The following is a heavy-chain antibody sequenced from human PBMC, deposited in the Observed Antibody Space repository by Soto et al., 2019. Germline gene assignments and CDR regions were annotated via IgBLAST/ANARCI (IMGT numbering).Heavy chain of an antibody. V-gene: IGHV3-23*01. CDR3: AKGYDILTGYYDFDY. CDR2: ISGSGGST. CDR1: GFTFSSYA. D-gene: IGHD3-9*01. J-gene: IGHJ4*02. Sequence: GGSLRLSCAASGFTFSSYAMSWVRQAPGKGLEWVSAISGSGGSTYYADSVKGRSTISRDNSKNTLYLQMNSLRAEDTAVYYCAKGYDILTGYYDFDYWGQGTLVTVSS.